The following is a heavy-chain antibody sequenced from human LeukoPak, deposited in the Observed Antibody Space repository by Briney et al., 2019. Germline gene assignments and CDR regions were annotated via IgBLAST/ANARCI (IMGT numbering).Heavy chain of an antibody. Sequence: SETLSLTCAVYGGSFSGYYWSWIRQPPGKGLEWIGEINHSGSTNYNPSLKSRVTISVDTSKNQFSLKLSSVTAADTAVYYCARGRRWTVPYFDYWGQGTLDTVSS. D-gene: IGHD4-17*01. J-gene: IGHJ4*02. V-gene: IGHV4-34*01. CDR1: GGSFSGYY. CDR2: INHSGST. CDR3: ARGRRWTVPYFDY.